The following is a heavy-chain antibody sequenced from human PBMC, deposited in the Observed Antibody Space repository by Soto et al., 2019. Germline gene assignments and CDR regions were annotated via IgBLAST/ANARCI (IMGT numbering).Heavy chain of an antibody. J-gene: IGHJ3*02. D-gene: IGHD3-9*01. CDR2: IYYSGST. CDR3: ARGIGGYFDWLLYAFDI. CDR1: GGSISSYY. Sequence: SETLSLTCTVSGGSISSYYWSWIRQPPGKGLEWIGYIYYSGSTNYNPSLKSRVTISVDTSKNQFSLKLSSVTAADTAVYYCARGIGGYFDWLLYAFDIWGQGTMVTVSS. V-gene: IGHV4-59*08.